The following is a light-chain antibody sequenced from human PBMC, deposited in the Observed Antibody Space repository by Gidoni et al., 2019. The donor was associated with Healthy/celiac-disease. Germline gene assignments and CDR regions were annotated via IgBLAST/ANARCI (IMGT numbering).Light chain of an antibody. CDR1: SGSIASNY. Sequence: NFMLTPPHSVSASPGQTVTISCTRSSGSIASNYVQWYQQRPGSAPTTVIYEDNQRPSGVPDRFSGSIDSSSNSASLTISGLKTEDEADYYCQSYDSSNRVFGGGTKLTVL. J-gene: IGLJ3*02. V-gene: IGLV6-57*04. CDR3: QSYDSSNRV. CDR2: EDN.